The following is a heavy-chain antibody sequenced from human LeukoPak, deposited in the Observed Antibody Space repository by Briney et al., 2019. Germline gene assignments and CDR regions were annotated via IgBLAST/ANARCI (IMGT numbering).Heavy chain of an antibody. Sequence: GGSLRLSCAASGFTFDDYAMHWVRPAAGKGLEWVSLIRGDGGSTYYADSVKGRFTISRDNSKNSLYLQVNSLRAEDTAVYYCARGSGYYYFDYWGQGTLVTVSS. D-gene: IGHD3-22*01. J-gene: IGHJ4*02. CDR2: IRGDGGST. CDR3: ARGSGYYYFDY. CDR1: GFTFDDYA. V-gene: IGHV3-43*02.